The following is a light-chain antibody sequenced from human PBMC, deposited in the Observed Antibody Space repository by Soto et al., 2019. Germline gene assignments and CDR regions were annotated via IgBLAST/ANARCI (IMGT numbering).Light chain of an antibody. CDR3: QQYGTSPFT. Sequence: EIVLTQSPGTLSLSPGESATLSCRASRSGTSNYLARYQQKPGQPPRLLIYGASSRATGIPDRFTGSGSGTDFSLTISRLEPEDFAVYYCQQYGTSPFTFGPGTKVDIK. CDR1: RSGTSNY. J-gene: IGKJ3*01. V-gene: IGKV3-20*01. CDR2: GAS.